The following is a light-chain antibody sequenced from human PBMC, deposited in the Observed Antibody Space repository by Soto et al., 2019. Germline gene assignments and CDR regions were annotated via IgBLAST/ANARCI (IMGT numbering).Light chain of an antibody. V-gene: IGKV3-15*01. CDR2: GTS. CDR1: QSLNNN. CDR3: QQYNNWPLT. J-gene: IGKJ4*01. Sequence: EIVMTQSPVTLSVSPGERATLSCRASQSLNNNLAWYQQKPGQAPRLLIYGTSTRATGIPARFSGSGSGTEFTLTISSLQSEDFAVYFCQQYNNWPLTFGGGTKVEIK.